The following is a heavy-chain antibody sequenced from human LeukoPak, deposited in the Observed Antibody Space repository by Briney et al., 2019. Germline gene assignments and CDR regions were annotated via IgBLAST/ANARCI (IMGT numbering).Heavy chain of an antibody. CDR1: GGTFSSYA. D-gene: IGHD2-2*01. CDR2: IIPISGTA. J-gene: IGHJ6*03. Sequence: SVKVSCKTSGGTFSSYAISWVRQAPGQGPEWMGGIIPISGTANYAQKFQGRVTITTDESTSTAYMELSSLTSDDTAVYYCARGLQYQLLKALGYYYMDVWGEGTTVTASS. V-gene: IGHV1-69*05. CDR3: ARGLQYQLLKALGYYYMDV.